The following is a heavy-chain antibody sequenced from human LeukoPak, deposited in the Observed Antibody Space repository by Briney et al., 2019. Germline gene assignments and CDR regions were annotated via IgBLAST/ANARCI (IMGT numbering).Heavy chain of an antibody. CDR3: ARGTYDILTGYRPHFDY. Sequence: SETLSLTCTVSGGSISSSSYYWGWIRQPPGKGLEWIGSIYYSGSTYYNPSLKSRVTISVDTSKNQFSLKLSSVTAADTAVYYCARGTYDILTGYRPHFDYWGQGTLVTVSS. J-gene: IGHJ4*02. V-gene: IGHV4-39*07. CDR2: IYYSGST. D-gene: IGHD3-9*01. CDR1: GGSISSSSYY.